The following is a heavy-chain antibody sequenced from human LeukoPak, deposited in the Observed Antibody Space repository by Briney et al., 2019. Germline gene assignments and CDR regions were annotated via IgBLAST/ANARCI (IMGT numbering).Heavy chain of an antibody. CDR2: IIPIFGTA. CDR1: GGTFSSYA. D-gene: IGHD3-3*01. J-gene: IGHJ4*02. Sequence: GASVKVSCKASGGTFSSYAISWVRQAPGQGLEWMGRIIPIFGTANYAQKFQGRVMITADKSTSTAYMELSSLRSEDTAVYYCTFAYYDFWSGYPHRFDYWGQGTLVTVSS. CDR3: TFAYYDFWSGYPHRFDY. V-gene: IGHV1-69*06.